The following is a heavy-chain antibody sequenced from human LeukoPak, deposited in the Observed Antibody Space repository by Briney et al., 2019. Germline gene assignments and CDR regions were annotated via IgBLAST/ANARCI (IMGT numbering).Heavy chain of an antibody. Sequence: GGSLRLSCAASGFTFSSYIMHWVRQAPGQGLEWLAVTSYDGGTRYYAESVKGRFTISRDNSKNTLYLQMNSLRAEDTAVYYCARVPLSDRSGHYYPHWGQGTLVTVSS. CDR1: GFTFSSYI. D-gene: IGHD3-22*01. CDR2: TSYDGGTR. J-gene: IGHJ1*01. CDR3: ARVPLSDRSGHYYPH. V-gene: IGHV3-30-3*01.